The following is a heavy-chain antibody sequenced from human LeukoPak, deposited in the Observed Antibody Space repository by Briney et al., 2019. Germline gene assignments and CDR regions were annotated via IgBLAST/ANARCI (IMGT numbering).Heavy chain of an antibody. J-gene: IGHJ4*02. D-gene: IGHD1-26*01. Sequence: GGSLRLSCAASGFTFSSYAMSWVRQAPGEGLEWVSGISGSGGATYYADSVKGRFTISRDNSKNTLYLQMNSLRADDTAVYYCAKRPSGSYRALDFWGQGTLVTVSS. CDR2: ISGSGGAT. CDR1: GFTFSSYA. V-gene: IGHV3-23*01. CDR3: AKRPSGSYRALDF.